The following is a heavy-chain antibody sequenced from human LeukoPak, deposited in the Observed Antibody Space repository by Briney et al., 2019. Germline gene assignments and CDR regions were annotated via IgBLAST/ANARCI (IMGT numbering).Heavy chain of an antibody. CDR1: GGTFISYA. CDR2: IIPILGIA. CDR3: ARDFHTYYYDSSGYSTGPTNYYYYYGIDV. J-gene: IGHJ6*02. D-gene: IGHD3-22*01. V-gene: IGHV1-69*04. Sequence: SVKVSCKASGGTFISYAISWVRQAPGQGLEWMGRIIPILGIANYAQKFQGRVTITADKSTSTAYMELSSLRSEDTAVYYCARDFHTYYYDSSGYSTGPTNYYYYYGIDVWGQGTTVTVSS.